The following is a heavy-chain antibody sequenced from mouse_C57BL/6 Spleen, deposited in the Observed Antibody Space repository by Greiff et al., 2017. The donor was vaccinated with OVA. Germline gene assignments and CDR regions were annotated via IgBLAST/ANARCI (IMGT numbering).Heavy chain of an antibody. D-gene: IGHD3-2*02. Sequence: QVQLQQSGPELVKPGASVKISCKASGYAFSSSWMNWVKQRPGKGLEWIGRIYPGDGDTNYNGKFKGKATLTAAKSSSTAYMQLSSLTSEDSAVYFCARDRTAQATDYAMDYWGQGTSVTVSS. CDR3: ARDRTAQATDYAMDY. V-gene: IGHV1-82*01. CDR2: IYPGDGDT. J-gene: IGHJ4*01. CDR1: GYAFSSSW.